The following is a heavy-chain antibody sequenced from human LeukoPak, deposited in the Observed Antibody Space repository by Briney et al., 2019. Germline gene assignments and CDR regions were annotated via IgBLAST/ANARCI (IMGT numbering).Heavy chain of an antibody. CDR2: IYYSGST. CDR3: ARLGQGYCSSTSCYRKATDYYYYMDV. Sequence: PSETLSLTCTVSGGSISSYYWSWIRQPPGKGLEWIGYIYYSGSTNYNPSLKSRVTISVDTSKNQFSLKLSSVTAADTAVYYCARLGQGYCSSTSCYRKATDYYYYMDVWGKGTTVTVSS. CDR1: GGSISSYY. V-gene: IGHV4-59*01. D-gene: IGHD2-2*02. J-gene: IGHJ6*03.